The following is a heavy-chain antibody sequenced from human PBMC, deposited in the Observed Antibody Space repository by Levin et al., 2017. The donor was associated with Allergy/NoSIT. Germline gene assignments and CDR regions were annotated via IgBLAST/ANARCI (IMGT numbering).Heavy chain of an antibody. D-gene: IGHD7-27*01. Sequence: GESLKISCAASGFMFSSYNMNWGGEAPGKGLEWVASMSSESKYRHEEESRKGRFTISRDNAKESLGVQLNSLRAEDTAVYYCASGGWGSTFNIWGQGNMVTVSS. CDR2: MSSESKYR. CDR1: GFMFSSYN. V-gene: IGHV3-21*01. CDR3: ASGGWGSTFNI. J-gene: IGHJ3*02.